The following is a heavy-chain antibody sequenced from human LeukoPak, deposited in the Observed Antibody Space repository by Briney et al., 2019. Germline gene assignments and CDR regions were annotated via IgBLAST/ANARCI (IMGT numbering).Heavy chain of an antibody. CDR3: ARGGDSSSPPYFDY. CDR1: RYTFTGYY. D-gene: IGHD6-6*01. CDR2: INPNSGGT. Sequence: EASVKVSCKASRYTFTGYYMHWVRQAPGQGLEWMGWINPNSGGTNYAQKLQGRVTMTTDTSTSTAYMELRSLRSDDTAVYYCARGGDSSSPPYFDYWGQGTLVTVSS. V-gene: IGHV1-2*02. J-gene: IGHJ4*02.